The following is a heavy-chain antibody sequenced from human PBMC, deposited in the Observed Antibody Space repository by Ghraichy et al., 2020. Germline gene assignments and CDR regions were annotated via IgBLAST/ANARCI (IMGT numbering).Heavy chain of an antibody. CDR1: GFTFSSYA. J-gene: IGHJ4*02. D-gene: IGHD3-10*01. Sequence: AGSLRLSCAASGFTFSSYAMTWVRQAPGKGLEWVSSISAGGGGSKYYADSVKGRFTISRDNSKNTLYLQMNSLRVEDTAVYYCAPRGGSYYADDYRGQGTLVIVSS. V-gene: IGHV3-23*01. CDR2: ISAGGGGSK. CDR3: APRGGSYYADDY.